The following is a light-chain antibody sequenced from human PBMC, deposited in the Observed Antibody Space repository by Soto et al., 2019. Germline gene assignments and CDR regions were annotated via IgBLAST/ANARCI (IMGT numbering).Light chain of an antibody. CDR1: SSDVGAYNF. CDR3: CSYAGSDMVV. Sequence: QSALTQPRSVSGSLGQSVTMSCTGTSSDVGAYNFVSWYQQFPGKVPKVLIFDVTQRPSGVPDRFSGSKSGNTASLTISGLQAEDEADYYCCSYAGSDMVVFGGGTKLTVL. V-gene: IGLV2-11*01. CDR2: DVT. J-gene: IGLJ2*01.